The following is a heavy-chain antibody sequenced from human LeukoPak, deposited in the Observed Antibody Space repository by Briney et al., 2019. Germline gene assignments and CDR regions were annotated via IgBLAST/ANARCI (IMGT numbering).Heavy chain of an antibody. CDR3: ARDTIGIGLRLGEYTDY. CDR2: IYHSGST. Sequence: PSGTLSLTCAVSGGSISSSNWWSWVRQPPGKGLEWIGEIYHSGSTNYNPSLKSRVTISVDTSKNQFSLKLSSVTAADTAVYYCARDTIGIGLRLGEYTDYWGQGILVTVSS. D-gene: IGHD3-16*01. V-gene: IGHV4-4*02. CDR1: GGSISSSNW. J-gene: IGHJ4*02.